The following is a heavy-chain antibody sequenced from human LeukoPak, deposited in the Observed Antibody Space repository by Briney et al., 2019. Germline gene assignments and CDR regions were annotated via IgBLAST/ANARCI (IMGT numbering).Heavy chain of an antibody. CDR2: IIPIFGTA. V-gene: IGHV1-69*13. D-gene: IGHD3-22*01. J-gene: IGHJ4*02. CDR1: GGTFSSHT. CDR3: ARCPYYYDSSGYRQDFDY. Sequence: SVKVSCKASGGTFSSHTINWVRQAPGQGLEWMGGIIPIFGTANYAQKFQGRVTITAVESTSTAYMEVSSLRSEDTAVYYCARCPYYYDSSGYRQDFDYWGQGTLVTVSS.